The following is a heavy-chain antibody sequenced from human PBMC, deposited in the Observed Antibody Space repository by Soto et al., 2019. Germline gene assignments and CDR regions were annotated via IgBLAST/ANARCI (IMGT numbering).Heavy chain of an antibody. CDR3: AHRFDGYYFDH. CDR1: GFSLSTTEVG. Sequence: QITLKESAPTLVKPTQTLTLTCTFSGFSLSTTEVGVAWIRQPHGKALEWLALIYWDDDKRDSPSLKSRLTITKDTSKTQVVFTMTNMDPVDTATYDCAHRFDGYYFDHWGQGTLVTVSS. V-gene: IGHV2-5*02. J-gene: IGHJ4*02. CDR2: IYWDDDK. D-gene: IGHD3-9*01.